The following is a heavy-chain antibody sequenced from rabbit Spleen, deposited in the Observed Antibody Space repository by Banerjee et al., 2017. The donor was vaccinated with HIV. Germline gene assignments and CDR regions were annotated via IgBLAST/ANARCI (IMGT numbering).Heavy chain of an antibody. CDR2: IEPIFGNT. V-gene: IGHV1S47*01. Sequence: QEQLVESGGGLVQPGGSLKLSCKASGFDFSNYGVSWVRQAPGKGLEWIGYIEPIFGNTYYANWVNGRFTISSHNAQNTLHLQLSSLTAADTATYFCARNYVNAFDPWAQAPSSPS. CDR1: GFDFSNYG. CDR3: ARNYVNAFDP. J-gene: IGHJ2*01. D-gene: IGHD1-1*01.